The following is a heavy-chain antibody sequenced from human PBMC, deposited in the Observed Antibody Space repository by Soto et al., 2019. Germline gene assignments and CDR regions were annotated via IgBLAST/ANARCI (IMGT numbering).Heavy chain of an antibody. Sequence: TLSLTCTVSGGSISNYYWSWIRQPPGRGLEWIGHIFYSGSTNYNPALKSRVTISVDTSKSQFSLTLTAVTAADTAVYYCSRELIGGYSPAAYCGQGTLVTVSS. CDR1: GGSISNYY. CDR3: SRELIGGYSPAAY. CDR2: IFYSGST. V-gene: IGHV4-59*12. J-gene: IGHJ4*02. D-gene: IGHD2-15*01.